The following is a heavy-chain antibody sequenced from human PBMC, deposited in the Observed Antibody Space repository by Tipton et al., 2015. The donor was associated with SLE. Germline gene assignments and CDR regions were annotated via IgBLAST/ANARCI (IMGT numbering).Heavy chain of an antibody. V-gene: IGHV4-39*07. Sequence: LRLSCTVSGGPISSSSYYWGWIRQPPGKGLEWIGSIYYSGSTYYNPSLKSRVTISVDTSKNQFSLKLSSVTAADTAVYYCARVQAYEGFDPWGQGTLVTVSS. CDR3: ARVQAYEGFDP. CDR1: GGPISSSSYY. J-gene: IGHJ5*02. D-gene: IGHD3-16*01. CDR2: IYYSGST.